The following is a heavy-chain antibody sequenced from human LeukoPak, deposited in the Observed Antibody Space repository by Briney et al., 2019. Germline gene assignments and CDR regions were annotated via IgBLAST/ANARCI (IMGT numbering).Heavy chain of an antibody. V-gene: IGHV3-7*01. D-gene: IGHD1-1*01. J-gene: IGHJ4*02. Sequence: GGSLRLSCVASKFNFRNYWMTWVRQAPGKGLECLGNINEHGSDTYYVDSVKGRFTISRDNAQNSLYLQMDSLRAEDTAVYYCARCTTGRTFGSLREIKRSREIDYWGQGTLVTVSS. CDR3: ARCTTGRTFGSLREIKRSREIDY. CDR1: KFNFRNYW. CDR2: INEHGSDT.